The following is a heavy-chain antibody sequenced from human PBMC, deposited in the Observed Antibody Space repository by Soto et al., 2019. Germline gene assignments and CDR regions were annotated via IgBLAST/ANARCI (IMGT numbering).Heavy chain of an antibody. V-gene: IGHV1-2*02. J-gene: IGHJ4*02. CDR1: GHTFPGNL. Sequence: QVQMVQSGAEVKKPGASLKVSCKASGHTFPGNLMHWLRQPPGQGLEWMGLIDLDIGDTKYAQKFQGRVTSTSDTSITTAYMELRGLRSDDTAVYYCALEPTGTAGFDYWGQGTLVTVSS. D-gene: IGHD2-21*02. CDR3: ALEPTGTAGFDY. CDR2: IDLDIGDT.